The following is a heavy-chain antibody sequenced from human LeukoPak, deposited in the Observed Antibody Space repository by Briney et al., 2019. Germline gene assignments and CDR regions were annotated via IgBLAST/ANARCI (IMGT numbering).Heavy chain of an antibody. CDR1: GFTFSSHG. CDR2: IRYDGSSK. Sequence: GGSLRLSCAASGFTFSSHGIHWVRQAPGKGLEWVAFIRYDGSSKYNADSVKGRFTISRDNSKDTVYLQMSSLRAEDTAVYYCAKDMGGLLAKHYLDYWGQGTLITVSS. D-gene: IGHD1-26*01. J-gene: IGHJ4*02. V-gene: IGHV3-30*02. CDR3: AKDMGGLLAKHYLDY.